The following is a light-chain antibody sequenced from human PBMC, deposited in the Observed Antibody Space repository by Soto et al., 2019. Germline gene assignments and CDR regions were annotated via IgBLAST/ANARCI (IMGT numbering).Light chain of an antibody. J-gene: IGLJ1*01. CDR3: AAWDDSTKSHV. CDR2: YDD. Sequence: QSVLTQPPSASGTPGQRVTISCSGGNSNIGSKSVYWYQHLPGTAPKLVIYYDDLLASGVSARFSGSKSGTSASLAISGLQSEDEADYYCAAWDDSTKSHVFGTGTQLTVL. V-gene: IGLV1-44*01. CDR1: NSNIGSKS.